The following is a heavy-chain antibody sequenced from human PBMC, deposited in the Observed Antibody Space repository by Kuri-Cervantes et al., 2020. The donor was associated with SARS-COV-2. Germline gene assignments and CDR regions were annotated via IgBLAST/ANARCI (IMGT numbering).Heavy chain of an antibody. V-gene: IGHV1/OR15-3*01. CDR1: GYTFTGYY. CDR3: ARSPVGGNSVDHFDY. CDR2: SNAGNGNT. J-gene: IGHJ4*02. Sequence: ASVKVSCKASGYTFTGYYMHWVRQAPGQRLEWMGWSNAGNGNTKYSQESQGRVTITTDESTSTAYMELSSLRSEDTAVYYCARSPVGGNSVDHFDYWGQGTLVTVSS. D-gene: IGHD4-23*01.